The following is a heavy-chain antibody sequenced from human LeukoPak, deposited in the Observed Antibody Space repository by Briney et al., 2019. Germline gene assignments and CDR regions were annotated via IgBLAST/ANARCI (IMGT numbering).Heavy chain of an antibody. CDR2: IYYSGST. Sequence: SETLSLTCTVSGGSISSYYWSWIRQPPGKGLEWIGYIYYSGSTNYNPSLKSRVTISVDTSKNQFSLKLSSVTAADTAVYYCARASGDFWSGSLDYWGQGTLVTVSS. D-gene: IGHD3-3*01. CDR3: ARASGDFWSGSLDY. V-gene: IGHV4-59*01. J-gene: IGHJ4*02. CDR1: GGSISSYY.